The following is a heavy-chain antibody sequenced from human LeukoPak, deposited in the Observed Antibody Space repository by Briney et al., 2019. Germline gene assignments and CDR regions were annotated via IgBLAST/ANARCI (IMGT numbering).Heavy chain of an antibody. Sequence: PSETLSLTCTVSGGSISSISYYWGWIRQPPGKGLEWIGSIYYSGSTFYNPSLKSRVTISVDTSKNQFSLKLSSVTAPDTAVYYCARDPKRGPRLGYCSSTSCYTDDAFDIWGQGTMVTVSS. CDR1: GGSISSISYY. D-gene: IGHD2-2*02. CDR3: ARDPKRGPRLGYCSSTSCYTDDAFDI. CDR2: IYYSGST. J-gene: IGHJ3*02. V-gene: IGHV4-39*02.